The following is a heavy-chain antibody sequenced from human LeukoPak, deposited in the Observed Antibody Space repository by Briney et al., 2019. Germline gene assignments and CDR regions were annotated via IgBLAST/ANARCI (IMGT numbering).Heavy chain of an antibody. CDR1: GFTLSNAW. D-gene: IGHD3-10*01. J-gene: IGHJ4*02. CDR2: IKSKTDGGTT. V-gene: IGHV3-15*01. CDR3: TTTNPELLWFGELEGFDY. Sequence: GGSLRLSCAASGFTLSNAWMSWVRQAPGKGLEWVGRIKSKTDGGTTDYAAPVKGRFTISRDDSKNTLYLQMNSLKTEDTAVYYCTTTNPELLWFGELEGFDYWGQGTLVTVSS.